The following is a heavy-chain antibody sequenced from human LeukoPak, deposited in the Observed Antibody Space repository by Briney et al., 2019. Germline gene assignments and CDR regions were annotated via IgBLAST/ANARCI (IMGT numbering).Heavy chain of an antibody. V-gene: IGHV5-51*01. J-gene: IGHJ4*02. CDR2: IYSGDSET. CDR3: ARSAGSSSSWEFDY. D-gene: IGHD6-13*01. Sequence: GESLKISCKGSEYSFTSYWIGWMRQMPGKGLEWMGIIYSGDSETRYSPSLQGQVTISADKSINTAYLQWGSLKASDTAMFYCARSAGSSSSWEFDYWGQGTLVTVSS. CDR1: EYSFTSYW.